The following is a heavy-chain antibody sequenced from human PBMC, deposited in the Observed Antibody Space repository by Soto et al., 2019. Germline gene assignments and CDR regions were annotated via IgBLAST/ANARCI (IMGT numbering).Heavy chain of an antibody. CDR2: IIPIAGTA. CDR3: ARSQGSSTSLEIYDYYYYGMDV. Sequence: QVQLVQSGAEVKKPGSSVKVSCKASGGTFSNYAISWVRQAPGQGLEWMGGIIPIAGTANYAQKFQGRVTSTAGESTSTAYMELSSLRSEDTAVYYCARSQGSSTSLEIYDYYYYGMDVWGQGTTVTVSS. V-gene: IGHV1-69*01. CDR1: GGTFSNYA. D-gene: IGHD2-2*01. J-gene: IGHJ6*02.